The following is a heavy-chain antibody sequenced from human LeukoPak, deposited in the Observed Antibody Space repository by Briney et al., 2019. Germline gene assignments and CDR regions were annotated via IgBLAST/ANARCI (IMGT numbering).Heavy chain of an antibody. CDR3: ARHSTGADLWFGELLYGMDV. CDR1: GGSISSSSYY. V-gene: IGHV4-39*01. Sequence: SETLSLTCTVSGGSISSSSYYWGWIRQPPGKGLEWIGSIYYSGSTYYNPSLKSRVTISVDTSKNQFSLKLSSVTAADTAVYYCARHSTGADLWFGELLYGMDVWGRGTTVTVSS. CDR2: IYYSGST. J-gene: IGHJ6*02. D-gene: IGHD3-10*01.